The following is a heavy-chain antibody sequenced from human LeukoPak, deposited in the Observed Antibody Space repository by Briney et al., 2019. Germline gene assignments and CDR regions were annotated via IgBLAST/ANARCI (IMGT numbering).Heavy chain of an antibody. V-gene: IGHV3-30*02. CDR1: GFTFSSYG. J-gene: IGHJ4*02. Sequence: GGSLRLSCAASGFTFSSYGMYWVRQAPGKGLEWVSYISFSGSNVHYADSVKGRFTISRDNSKSTLFLQMNSLRPEDTAVYYCAKPTAGSPTAAGLDCWGQGTLVTVSS. D-gene: IGHD4-17*01. CDR2: ISFSGSNV. CDR3: AKPTAGSPTAAGLDC.